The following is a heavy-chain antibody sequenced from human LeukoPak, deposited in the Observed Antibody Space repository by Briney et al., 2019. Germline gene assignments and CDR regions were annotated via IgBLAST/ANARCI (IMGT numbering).Heavy chain of an antibody. V-gene: IGHV1-8*01. CDR1: GYTFTSYD. J-gene: IGHJ6*02. Sequence: ASVKVYCKASGYTFTSYDINWVRQATGQGLEWMGWMNPNSGNTGYAQKFQGRVTMTRNTSISTAYMELSSLRSEDTAVYYCAKVGDGSKYYYLGLEVWGQGTTVTASS. D-gene: IGHD1-26*01. CDR3: AKVGDGSKYYYLGLEV. CDR2: MNPNSGNT.